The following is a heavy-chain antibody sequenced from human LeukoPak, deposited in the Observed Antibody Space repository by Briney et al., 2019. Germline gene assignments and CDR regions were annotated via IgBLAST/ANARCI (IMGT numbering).Heavy chain of an antibody. D-gene: IGHD2-2*01. CDR1: GYSISSGYY. CDR3: ARQWEYQLPEYFQH. Sequence: SETLSLXCTVSGYSISSGYYWGWIPQPPGKGLEWIGSIYHSGSTYYNPSRKSRVTISVDTSKNQFSLKLSSVTAADTAVYYCARQWEYQLPEYFQHWGQGTLVTVSS. V-gene: IGHV4-38-2*02. CDR2: IYHSGST. J-gene: IGHJ1*01.